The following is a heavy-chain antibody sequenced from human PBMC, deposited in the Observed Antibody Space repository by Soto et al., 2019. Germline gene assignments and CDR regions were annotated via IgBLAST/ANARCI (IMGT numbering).Heavy chain of an antibody. CDR2: IFYTGST. V-gene: IGHV4-59*11. Sequence: KASETLSLTCTVSGGSISGHYWIWIRQSPGKRLERIGYIFYTGSTNYNPSLESRVTLSVDTSRNQFSLRLSSVTAADTAVYYCARVGSSGWSPDYWGQGTLVTVSS. CDR3: ARVGSSGWSPDY. J-gene: IGHJ4*02. D-gene: IGHD6-19*01. CDR1: GGSISGHY.